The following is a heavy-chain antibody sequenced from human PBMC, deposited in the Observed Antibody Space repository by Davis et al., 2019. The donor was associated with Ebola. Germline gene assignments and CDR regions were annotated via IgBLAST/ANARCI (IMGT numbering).Heavy chain of an antibody. V-gene: IGHV3-74*01. Sequence: PGGSLRLSCAASGFTFSSYWMHWVRQAPGKGLVWVSRINSDGSSTSYADSVKGRFTISRDNAKNTLYLQMNSLRADDTAVYYCAKDPDGYNGFFDYWGQGTLVTVSS. D-gene: IGHD5-24*01. CDR2: INSDGSST. CDR3: AKDPDGYNGFFDY. CDR1: GFTFSSYW. J-gene: IGHJ4*02.